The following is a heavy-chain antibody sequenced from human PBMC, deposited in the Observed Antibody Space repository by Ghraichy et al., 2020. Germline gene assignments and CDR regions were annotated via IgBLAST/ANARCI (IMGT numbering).Heavy chain of an antibody. D-gene: IGHD6-19*01. J-gene: IGHJ4*02. CDR3: ARAKTSGLPYYFDF. CDR1: GGSISGYY. CDR2: VHYSGNT. V-gene: IGHV4-59*01. Sequence: SETLSLTCTVSGGSISGYYWSWIRQPPGKGLEWVGFVHYSGNTNYNPSLQRRVTISVDMSKKNQFSLKLSSVTAADPAVYYCARAKTSGLPYYFDFWGQGTLVADPS.